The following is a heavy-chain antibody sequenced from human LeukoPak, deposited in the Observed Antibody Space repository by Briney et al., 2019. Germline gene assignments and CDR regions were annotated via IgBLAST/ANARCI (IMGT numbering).Heavy chain of an antibody. Sequence: PSQTLSLTCTVSGGSISSGSYYWSWIRQPAGKGLEWIGRIYTSGSTNYNPSLKSRVTISVDTSKNQFSLKLSSVTAADTAVYYCARDYYDSSGYDYYYYYYMDVWGKGTTVTVSS. J-gene: IGHJ6*03. D-gene: IGHD3-22*01. CDR1: GGSISSGSYY. V-gene: IGHV4-61*02. CDR3: ARDYYDSSGYDYYYYYYMDV. CDR2: IYTSGST.